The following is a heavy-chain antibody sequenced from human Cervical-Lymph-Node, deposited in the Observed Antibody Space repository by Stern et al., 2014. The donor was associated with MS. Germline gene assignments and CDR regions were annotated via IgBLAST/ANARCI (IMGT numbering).Heavy chain of an antibody. D-gene: IGHD6-13*01. J-gene: IGHJ4*02. Sequence: QLQLQESGPGLVKPSETLSLTCTVSGGSISSYYWSWIRQPPGKGLEWIGYIYYSGSTNYNTSLKSRVTIAVDTSKNQFSLKLSSVTAADTAVYYCARGGIAAPPDYWGQGTLVTVSS. CDR3: ARGGIAAPPDY. CDR1: GGSISSYY. CDR2: IYYSGST. V-gene: IGHV4-59*01.